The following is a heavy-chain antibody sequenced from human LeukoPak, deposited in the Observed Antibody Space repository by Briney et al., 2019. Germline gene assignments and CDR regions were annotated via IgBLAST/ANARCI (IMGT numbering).Heavy chain of an antibody. CDR3: ARVTGFADYMDV. CDR1: GFTFSSYS. V-gene: IGHV3-48*01. J-gene: IGHJ6*03. D-gene: IGHD1-14*01. Sequence: GGSLRLSCAASGFTFSSYSMNWVRQAPGKGLEWVSYISSSSSTIYYADSVKGRFTISRDNAKNSLYLQMNSLRAEDTAVYYCARVTGFADYMDVWGKGTTVTVSS. CDR2: ISSSSSTI.